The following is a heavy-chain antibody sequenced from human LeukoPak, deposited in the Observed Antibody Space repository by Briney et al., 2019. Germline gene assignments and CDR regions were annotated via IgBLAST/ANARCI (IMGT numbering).Heavy chain of an antibody. Sequence: GGSQRLSCAASGFTMRNNWMSWVRQAPGKGLEWVADIKQDGSEIHYVDSVKVRFTISRDNAKNSLYLQMNSLRVEDTAVYYCAGYDYGDKDAFDIWGQGTMVTVSS. CDR2: IKQDGSEI. J-gene: IGHJ3*02. CDR3: AGYDYGDKDAFDI. V-gene: IGHV3-7*03. CDR1: GFTMRNNW. D-gene: IGHD4-17*01.